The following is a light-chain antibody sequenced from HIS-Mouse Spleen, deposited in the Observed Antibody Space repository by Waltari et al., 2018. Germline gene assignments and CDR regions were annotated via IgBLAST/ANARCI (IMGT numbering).Light chain of an antibody. V-gene: IGLV2-14*01. Sequence: QSALTQPASVSGSPGQSITISCPGTSRDVGGYNYVSWYQQHPGKAPKLMIYEVSNRPSGVSNRFSGSKSGNTASLTISGLQAEDEADYYCSSYTSSSTVFGGGTKLTVL. CDR1: SRDVGGYNY. CDR2: EVS. J-gene: IGLJ3*02. CDR3: SSYTSSSTV.